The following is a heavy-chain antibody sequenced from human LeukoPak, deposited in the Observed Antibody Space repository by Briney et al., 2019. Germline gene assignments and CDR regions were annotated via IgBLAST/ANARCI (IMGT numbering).Heavy chain of an antibody. CDR2: IYSSGST. Sequence: SETLSLTCTVSGGSISSYYWSWIRQPPGKGLEWIGYIYSSGSTNYNPSLKSRVTISLDTSKNQFSLKLSSVTAADTAVYYCARHLRGEQQLSGFDYWGQGTLVTVSS. J-gene: IGHJ4*02. CDR1: GGSISSYY. V-gene: IGHV4-59*08. D-gene: IGHD6-13*01. CDR3: ARHLRGEQQLSGFDY.